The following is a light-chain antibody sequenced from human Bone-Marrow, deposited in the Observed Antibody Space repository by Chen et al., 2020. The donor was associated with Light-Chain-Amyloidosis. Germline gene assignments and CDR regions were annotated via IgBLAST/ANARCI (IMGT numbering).Light chain of an antibody. Sequence: SYELTQPPSVSVSPGQMARITCSGDDLPTKYAYWYQQKPGQAPVLVIQRDTERPAGIYERFSGASSGTTATLTISGVQAEDEADYHCQSADSSGTYEVIFGGGTKLTVL. CDR2: RDT. J-gene: IGLJ2*01. CDR3: QSADSSGTYEVI. V-gene: IGLV3-25*03. CDR1: DLPTKY.